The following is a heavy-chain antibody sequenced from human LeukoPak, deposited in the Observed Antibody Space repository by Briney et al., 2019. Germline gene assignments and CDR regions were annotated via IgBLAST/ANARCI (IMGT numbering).Heavy chain of an antibody. J-gene: IGHJ4*02. CDR1: GVTFSSYA. D-gene: IGHD5-24*01. CDR3: AGGKRWLQLDY. Sequence: AGRSLRLSCAASGVTFSSYAMHWVRQAPGKGLEWVADISYDGSNKYYADSVKGRFTISRDNSKNPLYLQMNSLRAEDTAVYYCAGGKRWLQLDYWGQGTLVTVSS. V-gene: IGHV3-30-3*01. CDR2: ISYDGSNK.